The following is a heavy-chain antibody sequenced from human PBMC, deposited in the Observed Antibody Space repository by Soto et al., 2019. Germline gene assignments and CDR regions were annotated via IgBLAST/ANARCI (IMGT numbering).Heavy chain of an antibody. V-gene: IGHV4-61*01. CDR2: IYYSGST. CDR3: AREGLAGLDY. J-gene: IGHJ4*02. Sequence: PSESMSLTCTVSGGSVSSGSYYWSWIRQPPGKGLEWIGYIYYSGSTNYNPSLKSRVTISVDTSKNQFSLKLSSVTAADTAGYYWAREGLAGLDYWGQGTLVTVHS. CDR1: GGSVSSGSYY.